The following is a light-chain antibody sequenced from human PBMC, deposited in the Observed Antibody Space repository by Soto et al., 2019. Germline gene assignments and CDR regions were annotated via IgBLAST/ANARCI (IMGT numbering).Light chain of an antibody. Sequence: EIVLTQSPATLSLSPGDAATLSCRASQSVSSYLAWYQQKPGQAPRLLIYDASNRATGIPARFSGSGSGTDFTLTISSLEPEDFAVYYCQQSYSTRRTFGQGTKLEIK. CDR3: QQSYSTRRT. CDR1: QSVSSY. V-gene: IGKV3-11*01. J-gene: IGKJ2*02. CDR2: DAS.